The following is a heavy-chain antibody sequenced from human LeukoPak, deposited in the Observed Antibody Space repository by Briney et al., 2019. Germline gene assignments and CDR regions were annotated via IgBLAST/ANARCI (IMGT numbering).Heavy chain of an antibody. CDR3: ARDSGVYWDGSGSPSTDYYYYYMDV. V-gene: IGHV1-69*05. CDR2: IIPIFGTA. Sequence: SVKVSCNASGGTFSSYANSWVRQAPGQGLEWMGGIIPIFGTANYAQKFQGRVTITTDESTSTAYMELSSLRSEDTAVYYCARDSGVYWDGSGSPSTDYYYYYMDVWGKGTTVTVSS. J-gene: IGHJ6*03. D-gene: IGHD3-10*01. CDR1: GGTFSSYA.